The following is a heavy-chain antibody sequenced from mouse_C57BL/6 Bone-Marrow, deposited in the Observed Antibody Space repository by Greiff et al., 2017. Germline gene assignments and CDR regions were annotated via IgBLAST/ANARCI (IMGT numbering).Heavy chain of an antibody. CDR3: ASGSLITTVVADY. CDR1: GYSITSGYY. Sequence: EVQLQESGPGLVKPSQSLSLTCSVTGYSITSGYYWNWLRQFPGNKLEWMGYISYDGSNNYNPSLKNRISITRDTSKNQFFLKLNSVTTEDTATYYCASGSLITTVVADYWGQGTTLTVSS. J-gene: IGHJ2*01. CDR2: ISYDGSN. V-gene: IGHV3-6*01. D-gene: IGHD1-1*01.